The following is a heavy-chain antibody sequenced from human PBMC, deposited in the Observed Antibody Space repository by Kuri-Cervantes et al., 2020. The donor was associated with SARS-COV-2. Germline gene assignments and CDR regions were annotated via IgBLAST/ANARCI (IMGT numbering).Heavy chain of an antibody. CDR3: ARDYAWFGELMGY. CDR1: GFTFDDYA. D-gene: IGHD3-10*01. J-gene: IGHJ4*02. Sequence: GGSLRLSCAASGFTFDDYAMHWVRQAPGKGLEWVAVISYDGSNKYYADSVKGRFTISRDNSKNTLYLQMNSLRAEDTAVYYCARDYAWFGELMGYWGQGTLVTVSS. V-gene: IGHV3-30-3*01. CDR2: ISYDGSNK.